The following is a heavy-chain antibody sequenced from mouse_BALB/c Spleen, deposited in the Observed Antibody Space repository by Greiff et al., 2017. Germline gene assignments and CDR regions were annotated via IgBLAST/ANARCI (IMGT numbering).Heavy chain of an antibody. CDR3: KSYYYGSSRFAY. D-gene: IGHD1-1*01. J-gene: IGHJ3*01. V-gene: IGHV14-4*02. Sequence: VHVKQSGAELVRSGASVKLSCTASGFNIKDYYMHWVKQRPEQGLEWIGWIDPENGDTEYAPKFQGKATMTADTSSNTAYLQLSSLTSEDTAVYYCKSYYYGSSRFAYWGQGTLVTVSA. CDR2: IDPENGDT. CDR1: GFNIKDYY.